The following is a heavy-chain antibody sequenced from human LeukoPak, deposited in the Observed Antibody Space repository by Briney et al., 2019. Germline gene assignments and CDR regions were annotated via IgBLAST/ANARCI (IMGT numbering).Heavy chain of an antibody. Sequence: SVKVSCKASGGTFSSYAISWVRQAPGQGLEWMGGIIPIFGTANYAQKFQGRVTITADESTSTAYMELSSLRSEDTAVYYCAREHTYYYGSGSYSVWDYWGQGTLVTVSS. CDR3: AREHTYYYGSGSYSVWDY. D-gene: IGHD3-10*01. J-gene: IGHJ4*02. CDR2: IIPIFGTA. V-gene: IGHV1-69*13. CDR1: GGTFSSYA.